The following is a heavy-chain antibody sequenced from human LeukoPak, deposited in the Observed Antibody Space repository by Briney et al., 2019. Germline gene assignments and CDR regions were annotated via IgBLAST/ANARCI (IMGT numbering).Heavy chain of an antibody. J-gene: IGHJ5*02. D-gene: IGHD5-12*01. V-gene: IGHV4-34*01. CDR3: ARRMIVATIWQSGGWFDP. CDR1: GGSFSGYY. CDR2: INHSGST. Sequence: SETLSLTCAVYGGSFSGYYWSWIRQPPGKGLEWIGEINHSGSTNYNPSLKSRVTISVDTSKNQFSLKLSSVTAADTAVYYCARRMIVATIWQSGGWFDPWGQGTLVTVSS.